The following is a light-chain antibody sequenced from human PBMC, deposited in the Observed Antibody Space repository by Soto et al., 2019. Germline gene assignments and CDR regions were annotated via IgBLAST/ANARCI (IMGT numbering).Light chain of an antibody. CDR1: SSDVGDYIY. Sequence: QSALTQPRSVSGSPGQSVTLSCTGTSSDVGDYIYVSWYQQHPGKAPKLMIYDVSKRPSGVPDRFSGSKSGNTASLTISGLQAEDEADYYCCSYAGSYTWVFGGGTKLTVL. CDR3: CSYAGSYTWV. V-gene: IGLV2-11*01. J-gene: IGLJ2*01. CDR2: DVS.